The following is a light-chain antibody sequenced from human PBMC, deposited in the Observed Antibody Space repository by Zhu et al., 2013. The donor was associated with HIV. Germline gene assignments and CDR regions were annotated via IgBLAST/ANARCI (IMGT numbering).Light chain of an antibody. CDR3: MQALQTSWT. CDR2: LGS. J-gene: IGKJ1*01. Sequence: EIVLTQSPLSLPVSPGEPASISCRSSQSLLHTNGYNYLNWFLQRPGQSPQLLIYLGSSWASGVPDRFSGSGSGTDFTLKISRVEAEDVGVYYCMQALQTSWTFGQGTKVEIK. V-gene: IGKV2-28*01. CDR1: QSLLHTNGYNY.